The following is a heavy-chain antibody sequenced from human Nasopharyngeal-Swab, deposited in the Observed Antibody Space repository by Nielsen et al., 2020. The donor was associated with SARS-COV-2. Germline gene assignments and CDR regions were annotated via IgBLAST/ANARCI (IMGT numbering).Heavy chain of an antibody. D-gene: IGHD1-26*01. CDR3: ARVRQSGAYFPFDS. CDR2: LKSGGGT. CDR1: GFTVSSNF. Sequence: GGSLRLFCVASGFTVSSNFVSWVRQAPGKGLEWVSLLKSGGGTFYADSVRGRFTISRDNSRNTVYLQMNSLRAEDAAVYYCARVRQSGAYFPFDSWGLGTLVTVSS. J-gene: IGHJ4*02. V-gene: IGHV3-53*01.